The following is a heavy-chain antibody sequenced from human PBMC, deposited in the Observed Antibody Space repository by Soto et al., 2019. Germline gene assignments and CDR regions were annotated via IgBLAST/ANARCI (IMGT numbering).Heavy chain of an antibody. CDR2: MNPNSGNT. Sequence: QVQLVQSGAEVKKPGASVKVSCKASGYTFTSYDINWVRQATGQGLEWMGWMNPNSGNTGYAQKFQGRVTMTRNTSISAAYIQLSSLRSDDTAVYYSASSSSGWYLYWGQGTLITVSS. CDR1: GYTFTSYD. V-gene: IGHV1-8*01. D-gene: IGHD6-19*01. J-gene: IGHJ4*02. CDR3: ASSSSGWYLY.